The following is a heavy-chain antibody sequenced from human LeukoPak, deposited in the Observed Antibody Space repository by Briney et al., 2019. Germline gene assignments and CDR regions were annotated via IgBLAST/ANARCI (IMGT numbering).Heavy chain of an antibody. CDR1: GESISGFY. D-gene: IGHD6-13*01. V-gene: IGHV4-59*12. Sequence: PSETLSLTCTVSGESISGFYWNWIRQPPGKGLEWIGYIYYTGSTNYNPSLKSRVTISIDMSKNQFSLKLSSVTAADTAVYYCARRGVTAAGTEPWFDPWGQGTLVTVSS. J-gene: IGHJ5*02. CDR3: ARRGVTAAGTEPWFDP. CDR2: IYYTGST.